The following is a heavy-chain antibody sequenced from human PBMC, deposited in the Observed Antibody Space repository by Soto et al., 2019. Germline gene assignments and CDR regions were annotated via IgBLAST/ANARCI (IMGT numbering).Heavy chain of an antibody. J-gene: IGHJ6*03. CDR2: TYYKSKWFN. V-gene: IGHV6-1*01. Sequence: QTLAVTCAISGESVSSNSAGWNWVRRTPSRGLEWLGRTYYKSKWFNNYAVSVKSRITINPDTSQNQFSLQLDSVTPEDTAVYYCARGSWDDVSGHYYMDVWGKGTTVTVSS. D-gene: IGHD5-12*01. CDR3: ARGSWDDVSGHYYMDV. CDR1: GESVSSNSAG.